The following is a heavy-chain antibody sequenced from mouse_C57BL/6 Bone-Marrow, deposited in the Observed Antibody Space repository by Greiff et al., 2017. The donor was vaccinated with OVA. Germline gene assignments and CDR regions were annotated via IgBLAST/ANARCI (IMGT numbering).Heavy chain of an antibody. D-gene: IGHD2-1*01. Sequence: EVQLVESGAELVRPGSSVKMSCKTSGYTFTSYGINWVKQRPGQGLEWIGYIYIGNGYTEYNEKFKGKATLTSDTSSSTAYMQLSSLTSEDSAIYFCARHGPYGNYFTIVYFDVWGTGTTVTVSS. J-gene: IGHJ1*03. CDR2: IYIGNGYT. CDR3: ARHGPYGNYFTIVYFDV. CDR1: GYTFTSYG. V-gene: IGHV1-58*01.